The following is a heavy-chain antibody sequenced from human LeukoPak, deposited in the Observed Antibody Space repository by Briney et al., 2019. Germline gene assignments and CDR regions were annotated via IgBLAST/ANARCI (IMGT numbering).Heavy chain of an antibody. CDR3: ARGLMAMIDY. J-gene: IGHJ4*02. D-gene: IGHD5-24*01. CDR2: INHSGST. CDR1: GGSSSGYY. Sequence: SETLSLTCAVYGGSSSGYYWSWIRQPPWKGLEWIGEINHSGSTNYIPSLNSRVTISVDTSKNQFSLKLSSVTAADTAVYYCARGLMAMIDYWGQGTLVTVSS. V-gene: IGHV4-34*01.